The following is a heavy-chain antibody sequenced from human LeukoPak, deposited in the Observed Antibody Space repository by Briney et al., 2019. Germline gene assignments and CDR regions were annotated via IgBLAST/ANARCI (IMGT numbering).Heavy chain of an antibody. CDR3: AKDMEYGRFLEWLLCPAFDI. J-gene: IGHJ3*02. V-gene: IGHV3-23*01. CDR2: ISGSGGST. CDR1: GFNFSSYA. D-gene: IGHD3-3*01. Sequence: QPGGSLRLSCAASGFNFSSYAMSWVRQAPGKGLEWVSAISGSGGSTYYADSVKGRFTISRDNSKNTLYLQMNSLRAEDTAVHSFAKDMEYGRFLEWLLCPAFDIWGQGTMVTVSA.